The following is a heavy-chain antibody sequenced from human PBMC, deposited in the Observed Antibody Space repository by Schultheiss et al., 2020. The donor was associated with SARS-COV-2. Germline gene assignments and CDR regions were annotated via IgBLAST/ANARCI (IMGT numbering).Heavy chain of an antibody. D-gene: IGHD3-3*01. V-gene: IGHV3-7*02. CDR3: ARGLRSGYRTVDY. CDR1: GFTFNRHY. CDR2: IKQDGSEE. Sequence: GGSLRLSCAASGFTFNRHYMTWVRQAPGKGLEWLANIKQDGSEEFHVDSLRGRFTISRDNSKNTLYLQMNSLRAEDTAVYYCARGLRSGYRTVDYWGQGTLGTVSS. J-gene: IGHJ4*02.